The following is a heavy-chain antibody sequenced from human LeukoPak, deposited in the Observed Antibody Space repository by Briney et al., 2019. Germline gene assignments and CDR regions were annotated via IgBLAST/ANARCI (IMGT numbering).Heavy chain of an antibody. CDR3: ARVAEPLYYYDSSGYYG. CDR2: INAGNGNT. J-gene: IGHJ4*02. V-gene: IGHV1-3*01. Sequence: GASVTVSCKASGYTFTSYAMHWVRQAPGQRLEWMGWINAGNGNTKYSQKFRGRVTITRDTSASTAYMELSSLRSEDTAVYYCARVAEPLYYYDSSGYYGWGQGTLVTVSS. D-gene: IGHD3-22*01. CDR1: GYTFTSYA.